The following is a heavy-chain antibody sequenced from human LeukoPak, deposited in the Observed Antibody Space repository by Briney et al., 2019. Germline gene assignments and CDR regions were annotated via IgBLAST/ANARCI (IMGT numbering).Heavy chain of an antibody. J-gene: IGHJ4*02. Sequence: GGSLRLSCAASGFTFSDYYMSWIRQAPGKGLEWISYISSVGSYTNYADSVKGRFTISRDNAKNSLYLQMNSLRAEDTAVYYCARLGSGSYLDYWGQGTLVTVSS. CDR1: GFTFSDYY. CDR3: ARLGSGSYLDY. D-gene: IGHD3-3*01. CDR2: ISSVGSYT. V-gene: IGHV3-11*06.